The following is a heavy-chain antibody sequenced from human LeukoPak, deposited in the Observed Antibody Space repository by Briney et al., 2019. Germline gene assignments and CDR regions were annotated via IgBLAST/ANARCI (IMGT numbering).Heavy chain of an antibody. CDR3: ARHRKAWGFGKFDY. D-gene: IGHD3-16*01. CDR1: GGSFSGYY. V-gene: IGHV4-34*01. Sequence: PSETLSLTCAVYGGSFSGYYWSWIRQPPGKGLEWIGEINHSGSTNYNPSLKSRVTISVDTSKNQFSLKLSSVTAADTAVYYCARHRKAWGFGKFDYWGQGTLVTVSS. CDR2: INHSGST. J-gene: IGHJ4*02.